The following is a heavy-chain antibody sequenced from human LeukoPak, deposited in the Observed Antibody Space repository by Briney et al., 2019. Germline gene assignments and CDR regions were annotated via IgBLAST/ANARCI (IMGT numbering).Heavy chain of an antibody. D-gene: IGHD2-15*01. CDR3: AKVLDYCDGGTCYNSGMDS. J-gene: IGHJ4*02. CDR1: GFTFNLYS. V-gene: IGHV3-64D*08. CDR2: ISSDGVYT. Sequence: PGGSLRLSCLASGFTFNLYSMHWVRQAPGKGLEFVSVISSDGVYTYYASSVKGRFTISRDNSKNTVYLQMSSLGADDTAVYYCAKVLDYCDGGTCYNSGMDSWGQGTLVTVSS.